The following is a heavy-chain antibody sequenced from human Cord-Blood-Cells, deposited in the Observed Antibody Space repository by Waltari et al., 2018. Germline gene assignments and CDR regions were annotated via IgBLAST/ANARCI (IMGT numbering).Heavy chain of an antibody. J-gene: IGHJ3*02. CDR3: AKDRVEGAFDI. V-gene: IGHV3-30*18. CDR2: ISYDGSNK. Sequence: QVQLVESGGGVVQPGRSLSLSCAASGFTFSSYGMHGVRQAPGKGLEWVAVISYDGSNKYYADSVKGRFTISRDNSKNTLYLQMNSLRAEDTAVYYCAKDRVEGAFDIWGQGTMVTVSS. CDR1: GFTFSSYG.